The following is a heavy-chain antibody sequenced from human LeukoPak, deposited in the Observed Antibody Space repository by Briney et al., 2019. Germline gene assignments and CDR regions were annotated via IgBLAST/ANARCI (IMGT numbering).Heavy chain of an antibody. CDR3: AKNRGGTYKYYMDV. CDR2: VSGSGGAT. CDR1: GFTFNNYA. D-gene: IGHD1-1*01. Sequence: GGSLRLSCAASGFTFNNYAMSWVRQAPGMGLEWLSYVSGSGGATYNAAPVKGRFTISRDNSKNTVYLQMGSLRAEDTAVYYCAKNRGGTYKYYMDVWGNGTTVTVSS. J-gene: IGHJ6*03. V-gene: IGHV3-23*01.